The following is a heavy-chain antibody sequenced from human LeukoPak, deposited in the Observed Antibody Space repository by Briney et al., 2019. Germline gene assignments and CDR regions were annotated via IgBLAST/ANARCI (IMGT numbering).Heavy chain of an antibody. CDR2: IKTKSGGT. Sequence: ASVKVSCKGSGYTFTGYYMHWVRQAPGQGLEWMGWIKTKSGGTNYAQNFQGRVTMTRDTSINTAYLELNRLTSDDTAVYYCARDLKMGYSSGRYSWGTGSSNDYWGQGTLVTVSS. CDR1: GYTFTGYY. V-gene: IGHV1-2*02. CDR3: ARDLKMGYSSGRYSWGTGSSNDY. D-gene: IGHD6-19*01. J-gene: IGHJ4*02.